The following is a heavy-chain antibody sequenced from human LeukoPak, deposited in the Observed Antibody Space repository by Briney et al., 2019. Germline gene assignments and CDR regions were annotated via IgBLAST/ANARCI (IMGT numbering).Heavy chain of an antibody. J-gene: IGHJ4*02. CDR2: IYYSGST. Sequence: SETLSLTCAVSDYSISSGYYWGWIRQPPGKGLEWIGSIYYSGSTYYNPSLKSRVTISVDTSKNQFSLKLSSVTAADTAVYYCARRYCSGGSCPFDYWGQGTLVTVSS. CDR1: DYSISSGYY. V-gene: IGHV4-38-2*01. CDR3: ARRYCSGGSCPFDY. D-gene: IGHD2-15*01.